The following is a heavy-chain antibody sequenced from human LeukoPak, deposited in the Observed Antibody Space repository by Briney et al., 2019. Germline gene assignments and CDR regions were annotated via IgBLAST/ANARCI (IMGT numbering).Heavy chain of an antibody. CDR2: ISADGGLT. V-gene: IGHV3-43*02. J-gene: IGHJ4*02. D-gene: IGHD3-22*01. CDR3: AKEGHYYDSGGYYPRYFDY. Sequence: GGSLRLSCAASGFTFGDYAVHWVRQAPGKGLEWVSLISADGGLTYYADSVKGRFTISRDNSKNSLYLQMNRLRTEDTALYYCAKEGHYYDSGGYYPRYFDYWGQGTLVTVSS. CDR1: GFTFGDYA.